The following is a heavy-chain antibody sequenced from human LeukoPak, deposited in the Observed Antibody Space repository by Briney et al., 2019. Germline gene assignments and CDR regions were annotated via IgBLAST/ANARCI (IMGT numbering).Heavy chain of an antibody. CDR2: INFNSSGT. CDR1: GYTFSGHY. J-gene: IGHJ6*02. V-gene: IGHV1-2*02. CDR3: ARSGYYYGLDV. D-gene: IGHD6-13*01. Sequence: ASVKVSCKASGYTFSGHYMHWVRLAPGQGLEWMGWINFNSSGTNYAQKFQGRVTMTRDTSISTAYMELSRLRSDDTAVYHCARSGYYYGLDVWGQGTTVTVSS.